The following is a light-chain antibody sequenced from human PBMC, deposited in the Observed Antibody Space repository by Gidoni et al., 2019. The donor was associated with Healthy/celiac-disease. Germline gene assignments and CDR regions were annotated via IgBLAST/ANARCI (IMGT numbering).Light chain of an antibody. CDR3: QQYGSSPPYT. J-gene: IGKJ2*01. Sequence: ETLVKQSRRTLSLSPGERATLSCRASQSAGSSYLAWYQQKPGQAPRLLIYGASSRATGIPARFSGSGSGTDFTLTISRLEPEDFAVYYCQQYGSSPPYTFGQGTQLEIK. CDR2: GAS. CDR1: QSAGSSY. V-gene: IGKV3-20*01.